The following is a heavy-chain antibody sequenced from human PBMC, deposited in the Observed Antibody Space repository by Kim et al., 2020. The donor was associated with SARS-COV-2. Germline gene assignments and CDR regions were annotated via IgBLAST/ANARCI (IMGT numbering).Heavy chain of an antibody. D-gene: IGHD2-2*01. CDR3: ARNIVVVPAAILYYYYGMDV. Sequence: ASVKVSCKASGYTFTGYYMHWVRQAPGQGLEWMGWINPNSGGTNYAQKFQGRVTMTRDTSISTAYMELSRLRSEDTAVYYCARNIVVVPAAILYYYYGMDVWGQGTTVTVSS. V-gene: IGHV1-2*02. CDR2: INPNSGGT. CDR1: GYTFTGYY. J-gene: IGHJ6*02.